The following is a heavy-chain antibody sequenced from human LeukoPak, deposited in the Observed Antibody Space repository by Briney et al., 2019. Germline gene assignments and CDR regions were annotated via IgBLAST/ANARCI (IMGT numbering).Heavy chain of an antibody. CDR2: FYRGDTT. CDR1: GFSVSSSY. V-gene: IGHV3-53*01. Sequence: PGGPLRLSCAASGFSVSSSYMYWVRQAPGKGLEWVSFFYRGDTTYYAESVRGRFTISRDNSKNTLYLLMNSLRAEDTAVYYCAKSITIFPSGGYFDYWGQGTLVTVSS. J-gene: IGHJ4*02. CDR3: AKSITIFPSGGYFDY. D-gene: IGHD3-9*01.